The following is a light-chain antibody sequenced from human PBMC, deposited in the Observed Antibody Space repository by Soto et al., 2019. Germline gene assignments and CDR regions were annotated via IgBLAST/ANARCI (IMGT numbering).Light chain of an antibody. V-gene: IGKV3-20*01. CDR2: GAS. J-gene: IGKJ2*01. CDR1: QSVSSSY. Sequence: EIVLTQSRGTLSLSPGERATLSCRASQSVSSSYLAWYQQKPGQAPRLLIYGASSRATGIPDRFSGSGSGTDFTLTISSLEPEDFAVYYCQQYGSSPPYTFGQGTKLEIK. CDR3: QQYGSSPPYT.